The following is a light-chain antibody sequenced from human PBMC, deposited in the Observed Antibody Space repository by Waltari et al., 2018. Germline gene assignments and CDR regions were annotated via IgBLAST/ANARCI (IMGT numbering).Light chain of an antibody. J-gene: IGKJ3*01. CDR1: QSVSSN. Sequence: EIVMTQSPATLSVSPGERATLSCRASQSVSSNLAWYQQKPGQAPRPLMYGASTRATGIPARFSGSGSGTEFTLTISSLQSEDFAVYYCQQYNNWPRPFGPGTKVDIK. CDR3: QQYNNWPRP. V-gene: IGKV3-15*01. CDR2: GAS.